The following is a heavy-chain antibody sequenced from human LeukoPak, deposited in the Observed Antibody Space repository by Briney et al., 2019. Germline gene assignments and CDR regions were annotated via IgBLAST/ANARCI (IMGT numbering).Heavy chain of an antibody. CDR3: ARGIGAVLNWFDP. V-gene: IGHV5-51*01. J-gene: IGHJ5*02. CDR1: GYTFASYW. CDR2: IYPDDSDI. Sequence: GESLKISCKGSGYTFASYWVAWVRQMPGKGLEWMGIIYPDDSDIRYSPSFQGQVTISADKSISTAYLQWSSLKASDTGIYYCARGIGAVLNWFDPWGQGTLATVSS. D-gene: IGHD6-13*01.